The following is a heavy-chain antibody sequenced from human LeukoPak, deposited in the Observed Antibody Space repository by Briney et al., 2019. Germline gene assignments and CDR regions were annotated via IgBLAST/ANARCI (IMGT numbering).Heavy chain of an antibody. V-gene: IGHV3-7*01. CDR2: IKQDGSEK. CDR3: ARCEH. J-gene: IGHJ4*02. Sequence: PGGSLRLSCAASGFTLSSYWMSWVRQAPGKGLEWVANIKQDGSEKYYVDSVKGRFTISGDNAKNSLYLQMNSLRAEDTAVYYCARCEHWGQGTLVTVSS. CDR1: GFTLSSYW.